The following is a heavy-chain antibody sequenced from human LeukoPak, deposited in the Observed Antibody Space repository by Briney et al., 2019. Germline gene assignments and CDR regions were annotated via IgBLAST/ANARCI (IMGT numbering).Heavy chain of an antibody. Sequence: GGSLRLSCAASGFTFNIYAMTWVCQAPGKGLEWVSDISDSGGSTYYADSVRGRFTISRDNSKNTLYLQMNSLRAEDTAVYYCAKVIWEVDMAYDYWGQGALVTVSS. CDR3: AKVIWEVDMAYDY. CDR2: ISDSGGST. V-gene: IGHV3-23*01. D-gene: IGHD5-24*01. CDR1: GFTFNIYA. J-gene: IGHJ4*02.